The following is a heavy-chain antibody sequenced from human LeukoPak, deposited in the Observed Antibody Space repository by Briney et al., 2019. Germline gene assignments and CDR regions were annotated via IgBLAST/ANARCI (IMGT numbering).Heavy chain of an antibody. CDR2: IKQDGSEK. Sequence: GGSLRLSCAASGFTFSSYWMSWVRQAPGKGLEWVANIKQDGSEKYYVDSVKGRFTISRDNAKNSLYLQMNSLRAEDTAVYYCARGPIMWFGDMFGFDYWGQGTLVTVSS. D-gene: IGHD3-10*01. CDR1: GFTFSSYW. CDR3: ARGPIMWFGDMFGFDY. J-gene: IGHJ4*02. V-gene: IGHV3-7*01.